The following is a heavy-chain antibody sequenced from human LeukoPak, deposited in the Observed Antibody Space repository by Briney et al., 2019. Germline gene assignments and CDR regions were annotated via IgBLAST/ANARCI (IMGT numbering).Heavy chain of an antibody. Sequence: SDTLSLTCTVSGGPISTYYWTWMRQPPGKAPEWIGYIYYSGSTNYSPSLKSRVTMSVDTSKNQFSLKLNSVTAADTAVYYCARDRLGLPVDYWGRGTLVTVSS. CDR1: GGPISTYY. J-gene: IGHJ4*02. D-gene: IGHD3-16*01. CDR3: ARDRLGLPVDY. CDR2: IYYSGST. V-gene: IGHV4-59*01.